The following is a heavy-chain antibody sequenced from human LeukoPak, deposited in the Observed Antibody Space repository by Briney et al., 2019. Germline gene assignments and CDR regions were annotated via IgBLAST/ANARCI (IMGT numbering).Heavy chain of an antibody. CDR3: ARDGEMTTKLYYFDC. Sequence: ASVKVSCKASGYTFTSYYMHWVRQAPGQGLEWMGIINPNSGSISYAQKFQGRVTMTRDTSTSTVYMELSSLRSEDTAVYYCARDGEMTTKLYYFDCWDQGTLVTVSS. J-gene: IGHJ4*02. D-gene: IGHD5-24*01. V-gene: IGHV1-46*01. CDR2: INPNSGSI. CDR1: GYTFTSYY.